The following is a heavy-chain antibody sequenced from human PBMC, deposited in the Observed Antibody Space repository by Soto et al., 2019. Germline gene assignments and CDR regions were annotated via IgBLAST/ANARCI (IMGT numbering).Heavy chain of an antibody. Sequence: GGSLTLSCAASGFTFSSYAMSWVRQAPGKGLEWVSAISGSGGSTYYADPVKGRFTISRGNSKNTLYLQMNSLRAEDTAVYYCAKDQVSWYYYDSSGYISYWGQGTLVTVSS. V-gene: IGHV3-23*01. J-gene: IGHJ4*02. CDR1: GFTFSSYA. CDR3: AKDQVSWYYYDSSGYISY. D-gene: IGHD3-22*01. CDR2: ISGSGGST.